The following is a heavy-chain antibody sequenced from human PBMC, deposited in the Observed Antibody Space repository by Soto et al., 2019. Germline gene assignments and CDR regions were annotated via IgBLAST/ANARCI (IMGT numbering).Heavy chain of an antibody. D-gene: IGHD1-26*01. CDR3: AREDRSIVGATGGDAFEI. V-gene: IGHV3-30-3*01. CDR2: ISYDGSNK. J-gene: IGHJ3*02. Sequence: HPGGSLRLSCAASGFTFSSYAMHWVRQAPGKGLEWVAVISYDGSNKYYADSVKGRFTISRDNSKNTLYLQMNSLRAEDTAVYYCAREDRSIVGATGGDAFEIWGQGTMVTVSS. CDR1: GFTFSSYA.